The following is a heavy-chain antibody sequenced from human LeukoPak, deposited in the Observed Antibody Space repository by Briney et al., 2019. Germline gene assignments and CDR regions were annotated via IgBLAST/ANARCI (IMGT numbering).Heavy chain of an antibody. CDR1: GYTFCRFG. Sequence: PGGSLRLSCAPSGYTFCRFGMHWVRHAPGEGLEGVADIWYDGCDRHYAHSVRGRYTLFRDNYKNTLSLQMHTVREDDTRVYFCARSPGDYARLPVDYWGQGTLVTVSS. V-gene: IGHV3-33*01. CDR3: ARSPGDYARLPVDY. D-gene: IGHD2-2*01. CDR2: IWYDGCDR. J-gene: IGHJ4*02.